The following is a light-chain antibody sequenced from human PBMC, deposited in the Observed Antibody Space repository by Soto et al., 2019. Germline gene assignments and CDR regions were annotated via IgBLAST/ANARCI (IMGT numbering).Light chain of an antibody. CDR3: QSYDASNQV. J-gene: IGLJ3*02. CDR2: EDD. Sequence: NFMLTQPHSVSESPGKTVTISCTRSSGNIASNYVQWYQQRPGSAPNTVIYEDDQRPSGVPDRFSGSIDSSSNSAALAISGLKTEDEAYYYCQSYDASNQVFGGGTKLTVL. V-gene: IGLV6-57*04. CDR1: SGNIASNY.